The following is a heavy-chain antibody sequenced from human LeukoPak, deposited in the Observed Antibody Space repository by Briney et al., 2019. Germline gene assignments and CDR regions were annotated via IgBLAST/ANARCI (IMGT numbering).Heavy chain of an antibody. CDR2: IDPNSGGT. CDR1: GYIFTDYY. J-gene: IGHJ6*02. D-gene: IGHD1-1*01. V-gene: IGHV1-2*02. Sequence: GASVKVSCTASGYIFTDYYIHWIRQAPGQGLEWMGWIDPNSGGTHHAPNFQGRATMTRDTSSSTVYMDLSRLRSADTAIYYCARSRTPFYYYGMHVWGLGTSVTVSS. CDR3: ARSRTPFYYYGMHV.